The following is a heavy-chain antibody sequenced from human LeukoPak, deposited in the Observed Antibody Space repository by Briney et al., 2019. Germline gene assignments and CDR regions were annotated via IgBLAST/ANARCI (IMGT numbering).Heavy chain of an antibody. V-gene: IGHV1-18*01. Sequence: ASVKVSCKASGYTFTSYGISWVRQAPGQGLEWMGWISAYNGNTNYAQKFQGRVTMTRDTSISTAYMELSRLRSDDTAVYYCATGTSVTTDWFDPWGQGTLVTVSS. D-gene: IGHD4-17*01. CDR2: ISAYNGNT. J-gene: IGHJ5*02. CDR3: ATGTSVTTDWFDP. CDR1: GYTFTSYG.